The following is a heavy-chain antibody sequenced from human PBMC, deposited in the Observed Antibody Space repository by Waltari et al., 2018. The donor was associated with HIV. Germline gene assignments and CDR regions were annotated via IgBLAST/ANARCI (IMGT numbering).Heavy chain of an antibody. CDR3: AMGAVVVPYYYYGMDV. D-gene: IGHD3-22*01. J-gene: IGHJ6*02. Sequence: QVQLQQWGAGLLKPSETLSLTCAVYGGSFRGYYWSWIRQPPGKGLEWIGEINHSGSTNYNPSLKSRVTISVDTSKNQFSLKLSSVTAADTAVYYCAMGAVVVPYYYYGMDVWGQGTTVTVSS. CDR1: GGSFRGYY. CDR2: INHSGST. V-gene: IGHV4-34*01.